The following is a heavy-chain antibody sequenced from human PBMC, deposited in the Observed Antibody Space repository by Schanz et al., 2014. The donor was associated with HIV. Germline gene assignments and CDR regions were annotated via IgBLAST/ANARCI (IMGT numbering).Heavy chain of an antibody. V-gene: IGHV3-30*03. Sequence: QVQLVESGGGLVKPGGSLRLSCAASRFTFSDYHMNWIRQAPGMGLEWVAVISDDGGKKYYADSVKGRFTISRDNSKNTLYLQMNSLRAEDTAVYYCAREVVEYYYDSSGYFDYWGQGTLVTVSS. J-gene: IGHJ4*02. CDR3: AREVVEYYYDSSGYFDY. CDR2: ISDDGGKK. CDR1: RFTFSDYH. D-gene: IGHD3-22*01.